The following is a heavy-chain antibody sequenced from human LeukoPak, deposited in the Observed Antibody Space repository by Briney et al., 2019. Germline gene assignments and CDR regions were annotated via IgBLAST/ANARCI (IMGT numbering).Heavy chain of an antibody. D-gene: IGHD2-2*01. CDR3: ARSCSSTSCYVDY. CDR1: GFTFSSYW. V-gene: IGHV3-7*01. Sequence: GGSLRLSCAASGFTFSSYWMCWVRQAPGKGLEWVANIKQDGSEKYYVDSVKGRFTISRDNAKNSLYLQMNSLRAEDTAVYYCARSCSSTSCYVDYWGRGTLVTVSS. J-gene: IGHJ4*02. CDR2: IKQDGSEK.